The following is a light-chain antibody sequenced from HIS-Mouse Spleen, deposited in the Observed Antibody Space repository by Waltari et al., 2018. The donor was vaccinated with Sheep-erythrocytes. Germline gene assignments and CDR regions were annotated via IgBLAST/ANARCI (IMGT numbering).Light chain of an antibody. CDR1: ALPKQY. J-gene: IGLJ1*01. CDR3: CSYAGSYNYV. CDR2: KDS. V-gene: IGLV3-25*02. Sequence: SYELTQPPSVSVSPGQTARITCSGDALPKQYAYWYQQKPGHAPVLVIYKDSERPSGVPDRFSGSKSGNTASLTISGLQAEDEADYYCCSYAGSYNYVFGTGTKVTVL.